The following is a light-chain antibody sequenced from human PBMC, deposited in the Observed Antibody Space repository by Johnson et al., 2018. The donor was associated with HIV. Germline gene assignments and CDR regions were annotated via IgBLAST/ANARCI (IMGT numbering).Light chain of an antibody. J-gene: IGLJ1*01. V-gene: IGLV1-51*02. CDR3: ATWVGSLTIAGV. Sequence: QSVLTQPPSVSAAPGQKVTISCSGSSSDMGNYSVSWYQQLPGTAPKLLIYENNKRPSGSPDRFSGSKSGTSATLGITGLQTGDEADYYCATWVGSLTIAGVFGTGTKAPVL. CDR2: ENN. CDR1: SSDMGNYS.